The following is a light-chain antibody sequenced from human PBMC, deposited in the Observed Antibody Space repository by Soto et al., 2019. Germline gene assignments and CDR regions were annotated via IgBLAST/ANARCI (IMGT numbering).Light chain of an antibody. CDR2: KVS. Sequence: DAVLTQSPLSLPATLGQPASISFISIQSLEYSDGGTYLNWYHQRPGQSPRRLIYKVSNRDSGVPDRFSGSGSGTDFTLKISRVETEDVGVYYCMQGSYWPWTFGQGTKVDIK. CDR3: MQGSYWPWT. CDR1: QSLEYSDGGTY. J-gene: IGKJ1*01. V-gene: IGKV2-30*01.